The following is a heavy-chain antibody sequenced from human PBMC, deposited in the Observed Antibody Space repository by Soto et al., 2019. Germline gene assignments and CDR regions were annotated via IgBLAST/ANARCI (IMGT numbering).Heavy chain of an antibody. CDR3: ARGEWLGERRFDP. V-gene: IGHV4-31*03. CDR2: IYYSGST. J-gene: IGHJ5*02. Sequence: QVQLQESGPGLVKPSQTLSLTCTVSGGSISSGGYYWSWIRQHPGKGLEWIGYIYYSGSTYYNPSLKSRVTLSLDXXKNPFSLKLSSVPAADTAVYYCARGEWLGERRFDPWGQGTLVTVSS. D-gene: IGHD3-16*01. CDR1: GGSISSGGYY.